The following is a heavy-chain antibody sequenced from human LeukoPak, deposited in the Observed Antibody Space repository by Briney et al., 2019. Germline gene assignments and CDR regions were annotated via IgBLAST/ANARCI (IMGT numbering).Heavy chain of an antibody. J-gene: IGHJ6*02. Sequence: GGSLRLSCAASGFTFSGYYMSWIRQAPGKGLEWVSYISSSGSTIYYADSVKGRFTISRDNAKNSLYLQMNSLRAEDTAVYYCARDEEVVTAAYYYYGMDVWGQGTTVTVSS. V-gene: IGHV3-11*01. CDR3: ARDEEVVTAAYYYYGMDV. D-gene: IGHD2-21*02. CDR2: ISSSGSTI. CDR1: GFTFSGYY.